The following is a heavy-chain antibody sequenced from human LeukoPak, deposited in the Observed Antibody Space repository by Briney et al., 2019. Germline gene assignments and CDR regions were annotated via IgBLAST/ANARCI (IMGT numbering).Heavy chain of an antibody. CDR1: GFTFSSYA. V-gene: IGHV3-30-3*01. J-gene: IGHJ3*02. CDR2: MSNDGSKK. D-gene: IGHD2-2*01. CDR3: ARDPYCSSTNCYSGAFDI. Sequence: PGRSLRLTCAASGFTFSSYAMHWVRQAPGKGLEWVAVMSNDGSKKYYAESVKGRFTISRDNSKNMLYLQMNNLKFEDTAVYYCARDPYCSSTNCYSGAFDIWGQGTMVSVSS.